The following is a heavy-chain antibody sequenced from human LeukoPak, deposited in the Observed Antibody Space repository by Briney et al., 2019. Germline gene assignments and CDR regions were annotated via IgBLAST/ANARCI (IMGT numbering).Heavy chain of an antibody. V-gene: IGHV4-4*07. D-gene: IGHD3-3*01. Sequence: SETLSLTXTVSGYSISSGYYWGWIRQPAGKGLEWIGRIYTSGSTNYNPSLKSRVTMSVDTSKNQFSLKLSSVTAADTAVYYCAKEGNDFWRKGDWFDPWGQGTLVTVSS. CDR1: GYSISSGYY. CDR2: IYTSGST. J-gene: IGHJ5*02. CDR3: AKEGNDFWRKGDWFDP.